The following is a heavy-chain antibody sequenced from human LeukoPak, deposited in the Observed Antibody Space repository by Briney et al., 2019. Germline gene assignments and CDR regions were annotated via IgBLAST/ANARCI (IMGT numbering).Heavy chain of an antibody. Sequence: PGGSLRLSCAASGFTFDDYAMHWVRQAPGRGLELVSLITWDGGSAYYGDSVEGRFTISRDNSKNSLYLEMNSLRTDDTAFYYCTRDLKYTSTWHYCDSWGQGTLVTVSS. CDR2: ITWDGGSA. CDR3: TRDLKYTSTWHYCDS. J-gene: IGHJ4*02. D-gene: IGHD6-13*01. V-gene: IGHV3-43*02. CDR1: GFTFDDYA.